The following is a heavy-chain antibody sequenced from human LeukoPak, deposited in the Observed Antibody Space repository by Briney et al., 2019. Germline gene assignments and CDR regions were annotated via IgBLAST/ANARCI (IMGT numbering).Heavy chain of an antibody. CDR2: ISGSDGRT. J-gene: IGHJ5*02. V-gene: IGHV3-23*01. Sequence: GGSLRLSCAASGFTFSSYAMSWVRQAPGKGLEWVSSISGSDGRTYYADSVKGRFTISRDNSKNTLYLEINSLRAEDTAIYYCAKDRVPEWLQSNWCDPWGQGTLVTVSS. D-gene: IGHD5-24*01. CDR1: GFTFSSYA. CDR3: AKDRVPEWLQSNWCDP.